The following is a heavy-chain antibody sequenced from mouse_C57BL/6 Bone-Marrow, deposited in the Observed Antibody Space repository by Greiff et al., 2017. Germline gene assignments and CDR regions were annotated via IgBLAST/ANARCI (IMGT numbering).Heavy chain of an antibody. V-gene: IGHV10-3*01. CDR2: IRSKSSNYAT. CDR1: GFTFTTYA. J-gene: IGHJ2*01. Sequence: DVMLVESGGGLVQPKGSLKLSCAASGFTFTTYAMHWVRQAPGKGLEWVARIRSKSSNYATYYPASVKDRFTISRDDSQSMLYLQMNNLKTEDTAMYYCVRAAQASHYFDYWGQGTTLTVSS. D-gene: IGHD3-2*02. CDR3: VRAAQASHYFDY.